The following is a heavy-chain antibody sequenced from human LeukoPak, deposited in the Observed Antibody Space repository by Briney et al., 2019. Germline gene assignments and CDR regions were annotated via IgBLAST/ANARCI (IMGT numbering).Heavy chain of an antibody. V-gene: IGHV3-30*02. CDR1: GFTFSNYG. Sequence: GGSLRLSCAASGFTFSNYGMHWVRQAPGKGLDWVALIWYDGTNEHYTDSVKGRFTISRDNSKNTPYLQINTLRAEDTALYYCARGCRSDYFNCKGSFDFWGQGTLVTVSS. D-gene: IGHD2-21*02. J-gene: IGHJ4*02. CDR2: IWYDGTNE. CDR3: ARGCRSDYFNCKGSFDF.